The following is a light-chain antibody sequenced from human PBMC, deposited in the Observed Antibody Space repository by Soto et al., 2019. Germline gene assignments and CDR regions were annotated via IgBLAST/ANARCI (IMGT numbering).Light chain of an antibody. CDR1: QSISGN. CDR3: QLSENWLRT. J-gene: IGKJ1*01. Sequence: EIAVTLSTATWPLSPGEGGPLSCSASQSISGNLAWYQQKPGQAPRLLIYGASTRATGIPARFSGSGSGTEFTLTIISLESDDFAVYYCQLSENWLRTLDHGAKVDIK. CDR2: GAS. V-gene: IGKV3-15*01.